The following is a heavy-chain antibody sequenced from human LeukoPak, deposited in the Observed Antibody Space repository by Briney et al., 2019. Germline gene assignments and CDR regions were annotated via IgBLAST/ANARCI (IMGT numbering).Heavy chain of an antibody. V-gene: IGHV3-7*01. Sequence: GGSLRLSCAASGFTFSTYSMNWVRQAPGKGLEWVANIKQDGSEKYYVDSVKGRFTISRDNAKNSLYLQMNSLRAEDTAVYYCARDHHSSSWYRSYFDYWGQGTLVTVSS. J-gene: IGHJ4*02. CDR1: GFTFSTYS. D-gene: IGHD6-13*01. CDR2: IKQDGSEK. CDR3: ARDHHSSSWYRSYFDY.